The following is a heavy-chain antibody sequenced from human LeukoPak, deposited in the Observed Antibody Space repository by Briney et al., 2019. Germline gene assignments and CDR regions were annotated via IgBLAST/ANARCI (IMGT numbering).Heavy chain of an antibody. CDR2: ISGSGGST. CDR1: GFTFSSYA. J-gene: IGHJ6*02. D-gene: IGHD2-2*01. CDR3: AKSRGSSTSAYAMDV. Sequence: GGSLRLSCAASGFTFSSYAMSWVRQPPGKGLEGVSGISGSGGSTYYADSVKGRFTISRDNSKNTLYLQMNSLRAEDTAVYYCAKSRGSSTSAYAMDVWGQGTTVTVSS. V-gene: IGHV3-23*01.